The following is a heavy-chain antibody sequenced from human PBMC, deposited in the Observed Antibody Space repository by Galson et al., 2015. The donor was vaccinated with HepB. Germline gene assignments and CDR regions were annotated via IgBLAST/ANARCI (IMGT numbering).Heavy chain of an antibody. V-gene: IGHV3-53*01. D-gene: IGHD3-16*01. CDR1: GFTVRGNY. CDR2: IYNGDRT. Sequence: SLRLSCAASGFTVRGNYMTWVRQAPGKGLEWVSVIYNGDRTYYADSVRGRFTISRDNAKNTLYLQIVSLRAEDTAVYYCTRDPLQFGTNFDFWGQGTLVTVSS. J-gene: IGHJ4*02. CDR3: TRDPLQFGTNFDF.